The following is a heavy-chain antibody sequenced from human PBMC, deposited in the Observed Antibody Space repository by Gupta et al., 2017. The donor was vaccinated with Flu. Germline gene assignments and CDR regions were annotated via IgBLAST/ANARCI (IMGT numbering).Heavy chain of an antibody. D-gene: IGHD3-3*01. CDR1: GGSTSSGGHY. CDR2: IHYSGST. J-gene: IGHJ4*02. Sequence: QVFLQESGPGLVEPSQTLSLTCTVSGGSTSSGGHYWNWIRHRPGKGLEWIGHIHYSGSTYYNQSLKSRLTIAGDTSKTPFSLKLNSVTAADTAGYDGASSKVFGLVGYCDYWGQGARGTVSS. CDR3: ASSKVFGLVGYCDY. V-gene: IGHV4-31*03.